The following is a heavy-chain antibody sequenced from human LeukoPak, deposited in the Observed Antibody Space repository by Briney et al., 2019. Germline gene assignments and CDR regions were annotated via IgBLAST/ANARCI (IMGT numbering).Heavy chain of an antibody. CDR1: GGSFSGYH. CDR2: IDHSGST. CDR3: ADSSGYYSAKYFQH. J-gene: IGHJ1*01. V-gene: IGHV4-34*01. D-gene: IGHD3-22*01. Sequence: SETLSLTCAVYGGSFSGYHWSWIRQPPGKGLEWIGEIDHSGSTNYNPSLKSRVTISVDTSKNQFSLKLSSVTAADTAVYYCADSSGYYSAKYFQHWGQGTLVTVSS.